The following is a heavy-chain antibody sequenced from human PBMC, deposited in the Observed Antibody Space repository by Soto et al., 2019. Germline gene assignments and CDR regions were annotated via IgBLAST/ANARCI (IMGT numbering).Heavy chain of an antibody. CDR2: ISGSGGST. V-gene: IGHV3-23*01. D-gene: IGHD3-3*01. J-gene: IGHJ6*02. CDR1: GFTFSSYA. Sequence: PRLSCAASGFTFSSYAMSWVRQAPGKGLEWVSAISGSGGSTYYADSVKGRFTISRDNSKNTLYLQMNSLRAEDTAVYYCANKWGPTISYYGMDVWGQGTTVTV. CDR3: ANKWGPTISYYGMDV.